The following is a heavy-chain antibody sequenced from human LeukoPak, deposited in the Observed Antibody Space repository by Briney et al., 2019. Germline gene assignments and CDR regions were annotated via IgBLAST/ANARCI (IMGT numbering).Heavy chain of an antibody. CDR1: GFTFSSYG. CDR3: AKDVFHYYGSGSYFIAPQPIDY. J-gene: IGHJ4*02. Sequence: GGTLRLSCAGTGFTFSSYGMSWVRQAPGKGLEWVSAISGSGGSTYYADSVKGRFTISRDNSKNTLYLQMNSLRAEDTAVYYCAKDVFHYYGSGSYFIAPQPIDYWGQGTLVTVSS. V-gene: IGHV3-23*01. CDR2: ISGSGGST. D-gene: IGHD3-10*01.